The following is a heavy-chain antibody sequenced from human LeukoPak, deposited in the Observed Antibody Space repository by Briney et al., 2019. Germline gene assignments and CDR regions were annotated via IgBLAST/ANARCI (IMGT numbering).Heavy chain of an antibody. CDR1: GYTFSNFG. CDR3: ARDGTSTDDC. CDR2: ISGNNDNP. J-gene: IGHJ4*02. V-gene: IGHV1-18*01. D-gene: IGHD2-2*01. Sequence: ASVKVSCKAPGYTFSNFGISWVRQAPGQGLEWMGWISGNNDNPNYGQKFQGRFTVTTDSSTSTAYMELRNLRSDDTAVYYCARDGTSTDDCWGQGTLVTVSS.